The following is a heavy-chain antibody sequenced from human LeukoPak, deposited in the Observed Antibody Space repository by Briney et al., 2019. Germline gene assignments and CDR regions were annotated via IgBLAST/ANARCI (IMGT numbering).Heavy chain of an antibody. V-gene: IGHV3-33*01. D-gene: IGHD6-13*01. CDR3: ARDIVSGIAAAGYYYGMDV. Sequence: PGRSLRLSCAASGFTFSSYGMHWVRQAPGKGLEWVAVIWYDGSNKYCADSVKGRFTISRDNSKNTLYLQMNSLRAEDTAVYYCARDIVSGIAAAGYYYGMDVWGQGTTVTVSS. CDR2: IWYDGSNK. J-gene: IGHJ6*02. CDR1: GFTFSSYG.